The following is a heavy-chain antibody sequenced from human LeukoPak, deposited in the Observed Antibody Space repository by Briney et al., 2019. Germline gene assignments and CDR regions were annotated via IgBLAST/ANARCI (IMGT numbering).Heavy chain of an antibody. Sequence: GGSLRHSCAASGFTFTTYLMHWVRQAPGKGLVWVSRINTDGSSTSYADSVKGRFTISRDNTKNTLYLQMNSLRAEDTAVYYCATARPISDYYMDVWGKGTTVTVSS. V-gene: IGHV3-74*01. J-gene: IGHJ6*03. CDR3: ATARPISDYYMDV. CDR2: INTDGSST. CDR1: GFTFTTYL.